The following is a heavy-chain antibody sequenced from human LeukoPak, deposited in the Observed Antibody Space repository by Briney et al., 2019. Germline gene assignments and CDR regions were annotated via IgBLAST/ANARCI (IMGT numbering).Heavy chain of an antibody. V-gene: IGHV4-39*07. CDR2: IYYSGST. CDR1: GGSINSNSYY. Sequence: SETLSLTCTVSGGSINSNSYYWGWIRQPPGKGLEWIGSIYYSGSTYYNPSLKSRVTISVDTSKNQFSLKLSSVTAADTAVYYCARGGYCGGDCYFYYWGQGTLVTVSS. CDR3: ARGGYCGGDCYFYY. J-gene: IGHJ4*02. D-gene: IGHD2-21*02.